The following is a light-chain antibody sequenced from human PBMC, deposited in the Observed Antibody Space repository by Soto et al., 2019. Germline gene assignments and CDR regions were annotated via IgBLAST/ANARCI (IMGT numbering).Light chain of an antibody. V-gene: IGKV1-39*01. CDR2: AIS. CDR3: QQSYSTPYT. CDR1: QSITNY. Sequence: DIQMTQSPSSLSASVGDRVTITCRVSQSITNYLNWYQQKPGKAPKLLMYAISTLQSGVPSRFGGSGSGTEFTLTISSLQPDDFATYYCQQSYSTPYTFGQGTKVDIK. J-gene: IGKJ2*01.